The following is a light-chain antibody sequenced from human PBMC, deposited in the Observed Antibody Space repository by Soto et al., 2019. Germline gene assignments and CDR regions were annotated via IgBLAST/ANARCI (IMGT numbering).Light chain of an antibody. V-gene: IGKV4-1*01. Sequence: DIVMTQSPDSLAVSLGERATINCKSSQSVLYSSNNKIYLAWYQQKPGQPPRLLISWASTRESGVPDRLSGSGSGTDFTLTISSLQAEDVAVYYCQQYYSSTLTFGGGTKVEIK. J-gene: IGKJ4*01. CDR1: QSVLYSSNNKIY. CDR2: WAS. CDR3: QQYYSSTLT.